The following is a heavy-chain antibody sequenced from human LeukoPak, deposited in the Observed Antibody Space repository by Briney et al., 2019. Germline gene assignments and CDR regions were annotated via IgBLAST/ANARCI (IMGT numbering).Heavy chain of an antibody. J-gene: IGHJ3*02. CDR3: ARECGANPDCGNAFDI. CDR2: IGTAGDT. Sequence: PGRSLRLSCAASGFTFSSYDMHWVRQATGKGLEWVSAIGTAGDTYYPGSVKGRFTISRENAKNSLYLQMNSLRAGDTAVYYCARECGANPDCGNAFDIWGQGTMVTVSS. CDR1: GFTFSSYD. V-gene: IGHV3-13*04. D-gene: IGHD4/OR15-4a*01.